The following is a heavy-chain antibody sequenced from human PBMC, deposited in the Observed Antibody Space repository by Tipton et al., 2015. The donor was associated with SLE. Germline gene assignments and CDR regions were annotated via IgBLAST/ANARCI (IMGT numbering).Heavy chain of an antibody. V-gene: IGHV4-61*05. J-gene: IGHJ4*02. Sequence: TLSLTCTVSGGSISSSSYYWGWIRQHPGKGLEWIGYIYYSGSTNYNPSLKSRVAISVDTSKNQFSLKLSSVTAADTAVYYCARGEGYSYGLDPFDYWGQGTLVTVSS. CDR1: GGSISSSSYY. CDR3: ARGEGYSYGLDPFDY. D-gene: IGHD5-18*01. CDR2: IYYSGST.